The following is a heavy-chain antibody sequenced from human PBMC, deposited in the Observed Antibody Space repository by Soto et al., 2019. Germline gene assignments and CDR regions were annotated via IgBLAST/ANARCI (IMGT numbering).Heavy chain of an antibody. CDR2: IYYSGST. D-gene: IGHD3-10*01. V-gene: IGHV4-39*01. J-gene: IGHJ4*02. CDR3: ARHDGRFGELSIFDY. CDR1: GGSISSSSYY. Sequence: QLQLQESGPGLVKPSETLSLTCTVSGGSISSSSYYWGWIRQPPGKGLEWIGSIYYSGSTYYNPSLKSRVTISVDTSKNQFSLKLSSVTAADTAVYYCARHDGRFGELSIFDYWGQGTLVTVSS.